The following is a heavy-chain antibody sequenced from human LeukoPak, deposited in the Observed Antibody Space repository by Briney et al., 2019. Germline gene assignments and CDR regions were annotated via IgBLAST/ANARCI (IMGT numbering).Heavy chain of an antibody. J-gene: IGHJ3*02. CDR1: GYTFTSYD. Sequence: GASVKVSCKASGYTFTSYDINWVRQATGQGLEWMGWMNPNSGNTGYAQKFQGRVTMTRDTSISTAYMELSRLRSDDTAVYYCARAFSDGDAFDIWGQGTMVTVSS. CDR3: ARAFSDGDAFDI. CDR2: MNPNSGNT. D-gene: IGHD2/OR15-2a*01. V-gene: IGHV1-8*01.